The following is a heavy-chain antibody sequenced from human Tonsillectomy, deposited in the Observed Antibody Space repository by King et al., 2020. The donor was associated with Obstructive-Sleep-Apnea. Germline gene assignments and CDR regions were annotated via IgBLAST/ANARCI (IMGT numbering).Heavy chain of an antibody. D-gene: IGHD3-22*01. Sequence: VQLVQSGAEVKKPGASVKVSCKASGYTFTSYDINWVRQAPGQGLEWMGWMNPNSANTGYAQRFQGRVTMTRDTSISTAYMELSSLRPEDTAVYFCATYKYYSDTSGFYWNYWGQGTLVTVSS. CDR3: ATYKYYSDTSGFYWNY. CDR2: MNPNSANT. J-gene: IGHJ4*02. CDR1: GYTFTSYD. V-gene: IGHV1-8*01.